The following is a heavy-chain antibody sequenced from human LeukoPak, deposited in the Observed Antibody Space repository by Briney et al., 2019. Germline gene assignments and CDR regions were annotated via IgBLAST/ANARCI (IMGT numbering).Heavy chain of an antibody. CDR2: IRSKTYGGTT. D-gene: IGHD5-12*01. J-gene: IGHJ4*02. CDR1: GFTFGDYA. CDR3: ARGGGYSGYGFFDY. Sequence: TGGSLRLSCAASGFTFGDYAMTWVRQVPGKGLEWVGFIRSKTYGGTTEYAASMKGRFTISRDDSKSIAYLQMNSLKTEDTAVYYCARGGGYSGYGFFDYWGQGTLVTVSS. V-gene: IGHV3-49*04.